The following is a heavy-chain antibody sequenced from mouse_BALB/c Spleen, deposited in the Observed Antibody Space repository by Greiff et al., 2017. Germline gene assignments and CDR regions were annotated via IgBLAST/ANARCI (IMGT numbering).Heavy chain of an antibody. CDR3: AQLGREGFAY. D-gene: IGHD4-1*02. V-gene: IGHV5-6*01. J-gene: IGHJ3*01. CDR2: ISSGGSYT. CDR1: GFTFSSYG. Sequence: EVQRVESGGDLVKPGGSLKLSCAASGFTFSSYGMSWVRQTPDKRLEWVATISSGGSYTYYPDSVKGRFTISRDNAKNTLYLQMSSLKSEDTAMYYCAQLGREGFAYWGQGTLVTVSA.